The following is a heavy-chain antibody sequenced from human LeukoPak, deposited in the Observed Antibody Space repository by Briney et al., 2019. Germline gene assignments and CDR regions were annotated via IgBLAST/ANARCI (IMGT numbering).Heavy chain of an antibody. CDR1: GYSISSGYY. V-gene: IGHV4-38-2*02. D-gene: IGHD6-13*01. CDR3: ARDRSWYSDY. J-gene: IGHJ4*02. CDR2: IYHSGST. Sequence: PSETLSLTCTVSGYSISSGYYWGWIRQPPGKGLEWIGSIYHSGSTYYNPSLKSRVTISVDTSKNQFSLKLSPVTAADTAVYYCARDRSWYSDYWGQGTLVTVSS.